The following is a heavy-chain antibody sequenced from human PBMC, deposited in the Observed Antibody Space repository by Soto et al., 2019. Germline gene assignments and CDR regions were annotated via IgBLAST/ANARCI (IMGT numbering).Heavy chain of an antibody. V-gene: IGHV1-2*02. D-gene: IGHD6-13*01. J-gene: IGHJ6*02. CDR3: AREEQQLVLDYYYGMDV. CDR1: GYTFTGYY. Sequence: ASVKVSCKASGYTFTGYYMHWVRQAPGQGLEWMGWINPNSGGTNYAQKFQGRVTMTRDTSISTAYMELSRLRSDDTAVYYCAREEQQLVLDYYYGMDVWGQGXTVTVYS. CDR2: INPNSGGT.